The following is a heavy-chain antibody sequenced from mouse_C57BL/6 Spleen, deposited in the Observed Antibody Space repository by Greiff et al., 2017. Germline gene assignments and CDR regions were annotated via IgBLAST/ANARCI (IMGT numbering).Heavy chain of an antibody. CDR3: AKRDYYGSSCFDY. V-gene: IGHV5-17*01. CDR2: ISSGSSTI. CDR1: GFTFRDYG. J-gene: IGHJ2*01. Sequence: DVHLVESGGGLVKPGGSLKLSCAASGFTFRDYGMHWVRQAPEKGLEWVAYISSGSSTIYYADTVKGRFTISRDNAKNTLFLQMTSLRSEDTAMYYCAKRDYYGSSCFDYWGQGTTLTVSS. D-gene: IGHD1-1*01.